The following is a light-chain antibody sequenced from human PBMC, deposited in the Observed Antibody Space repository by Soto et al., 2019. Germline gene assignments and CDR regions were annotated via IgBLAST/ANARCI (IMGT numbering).Light chain of an antibody. J-gene: IGKJ1*01. V-gene: IGKV3-20*01. Sequence: EIVMTQSPATLSVSPGERATLSCRASQSVSNNYLAWYQHKPGQAPRVRIYGASNRATGIPDRLSGSGSGTDFTLTISRMEPEDFAVYYCQQYGSSGTFGQGTKVDIK. CDR3: QQYGSSGT. CDR1: QSVSNNY. CDR2: GAS.